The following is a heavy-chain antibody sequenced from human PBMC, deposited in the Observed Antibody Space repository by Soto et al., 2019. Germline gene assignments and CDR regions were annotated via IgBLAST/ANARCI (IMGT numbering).Heavy chain of an antibody. CDR3: ARTSAAGKYYYGMDV. CDR2: IYPGDSDT. Sequence: PGESLKISCKGSGYSFTSYWIGWVRQMPWKGLEWMGIIYPGDSDTRYSPSFQGQVTISADKSISTAYLQWSSLKASDTAMYYCARTSAAGKYYYGMDVWGQGTTVTV. CDR1: GYSFTSYW. J-gene: IGHJ6*01. V-gene: IGHV5-51*01. D-gene: IGHD6-13*01.